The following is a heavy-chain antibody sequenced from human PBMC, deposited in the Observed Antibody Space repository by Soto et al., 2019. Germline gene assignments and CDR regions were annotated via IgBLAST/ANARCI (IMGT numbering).Heavy chain of an antibody. CDR1: GFTFSSYA. V-gene: IGHV3-23*01. Sequence: VGSLRLSCAASGFTFSSYAMSWVRQAPGKGLEWVSAISGSGGSTYYADSVKGRFTISRDNSKNTLYLQMNSLRAEDTAVYYCAKDSVGYYYDSSGYCYDYWGQGTLVTVSS. D-gene: IGHD3-22*01. CDR2: ISGSGGST. CDR3: AKDSVGYYYDSSGYCYDY. J-gene: IGHJ4*02.